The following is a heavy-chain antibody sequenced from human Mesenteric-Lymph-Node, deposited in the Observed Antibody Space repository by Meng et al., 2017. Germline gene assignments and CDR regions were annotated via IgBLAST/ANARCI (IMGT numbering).Heavy chain of an antibody. J-gene: IGHJ4*02. D-gene: IGHD3-22*01. CDR2: IIPIFGTA. V-gene: IGHV1-69*05. Sequence: SVKVSCKASGGTCSSYAISWVRQATGQGLEWMGGIIPIFGTANYAQKFQGRVTITTDESTSTAYMELSSLRSEDTAVYYCARDMYYDSSGYYHPAGAFDYWGQGTLVTVSS. CDR3: ARDMYYDSSGYYHPAGAFDY. CDR1: GGTCSSYA.